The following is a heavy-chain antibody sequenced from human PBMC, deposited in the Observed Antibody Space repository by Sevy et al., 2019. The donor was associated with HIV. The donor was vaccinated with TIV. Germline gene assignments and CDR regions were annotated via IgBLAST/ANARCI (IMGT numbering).Heavy chain of an antibody. CDR2: IYYNGPI. D-gene: IGHD3-16*01. CDR1: GGSITSLY. V-gene: IGHV4-59*11. J-gene: IGHJ4*02. Sequence: SETLSLTCTVSGGSITSLYWNWIRQPPGKGLEWIANIYYNGPINYNPSLKSRVTLSLDTSKNQCSLRLSSVTAPDTAMYYCAGENAWGRGYSWGQGTLVTVSS. CDR3: AGENAWGRGYS.